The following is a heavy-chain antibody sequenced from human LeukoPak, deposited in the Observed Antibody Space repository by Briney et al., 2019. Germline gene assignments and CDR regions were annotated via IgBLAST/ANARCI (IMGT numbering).Heavy chain of an antibody. V-gene: IGHV1-2*02. CDR2: INPNSGGT. J-gene: IGHJ4*02. CDR1: GYTFTGYY. CDR3: ARVFLESMTVDY. Sequence: ASVKVSCKASGYTFTGYYMHWVRQAPGQGLEWMGWINPNSGGTNYAQKFQGRVTMTKDTSISTAYMELSRLRSDDTAVYYCARVFLESMTVDYWGQGTLVTVSS. D-gene: IGHD3-3*01.